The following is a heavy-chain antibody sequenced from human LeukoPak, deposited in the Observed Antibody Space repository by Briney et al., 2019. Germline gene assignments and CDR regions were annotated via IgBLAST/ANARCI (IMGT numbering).Heavy chain of an antibody. CDR2: INNDGSST. J-gene: IGHJ4*02. CDR1: GFTFIAYG. Sequence: PGGSLRLSCAASGFTFIAYGMQWVRQAPGKGLVWVSRINNDGSSTSYADSVKGRFTISRDNAKNTLYLQVNSLRAEDTGVYYCARELPREVTLDYWGQETLVTVSS. V-gene: IGHV3-74*01. D-gene: IGHD2-21*02. CDR3: ARELPREVTLDY.